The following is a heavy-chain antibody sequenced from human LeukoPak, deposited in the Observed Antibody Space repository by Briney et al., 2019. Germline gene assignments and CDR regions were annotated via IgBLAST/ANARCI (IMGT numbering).Heavy chain of an antibody. D-gene: IGHD3-10*01. CDR1: GGSISSYY. V-gene: IGHV4-59*13. CDR3: ARERWFGEFNAFDI. CDR2: IYYSGST. Sequence: SETLSLTCTVSGGSISSYYWSWIRQPPGKGLEWIGYIYYSGSTNYNPSLKSRVTISVDTSKNQFSLKLSSVTAADTAVYYCARERWFGEFNAFDIWGQGTLVTVSS. J-gene: IGHJ4*02.